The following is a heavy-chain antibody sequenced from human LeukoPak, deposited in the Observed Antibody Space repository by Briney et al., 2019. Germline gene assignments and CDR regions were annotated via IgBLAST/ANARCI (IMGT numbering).Heavy chain of an antibody. CDR3: TREGSYYDFWSGDYSAFYYYYYMDV. D-gene: IGHD3-3*01. J-gene: IGHJ6*03. Sequence: GGSLRLSCAASGFSFSAHTMNWVRQAPGKGLEWVSSISSSGTYIYYVDSLQGRFTISRDNANNSLSLQMNSLRAEDTAVYYCTREGSYYDFWSGDYSAFYYYYYMDVWGKGTTVTVSS. V-gene: IGHV3-21*01. CDR1: GFSFSAHT. CDR2: ISSSGTYI.